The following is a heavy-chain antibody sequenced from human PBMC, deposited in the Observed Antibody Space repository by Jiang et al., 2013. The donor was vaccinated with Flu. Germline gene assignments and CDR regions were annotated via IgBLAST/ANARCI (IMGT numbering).Heavy chain of an antibody. CDR2: IIPFYGIT. D-gene: IGHD5-24*01. V-gene: IGHV1-69*04. J-gene: IGHJ6*04. CDR3: AREIAELPTSDTDYYYFGMDV. CDR1: GGSFSNYP. Sequence: SGAEVKKPGSSVKVSCKASGGSFSNYPISWVRQTPGRGLEWLGRIIPFYGITNFAQKFRGRLTITADKSTNMAYMELSSLRSEDTALYFCAREIAELPTSDTDYYYFGMDVWGKGTPVTVSS.